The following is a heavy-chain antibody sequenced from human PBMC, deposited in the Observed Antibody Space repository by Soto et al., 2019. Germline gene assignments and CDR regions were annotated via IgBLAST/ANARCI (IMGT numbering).Heavy chain of an antibody. Sequence: PGGTLRLSCAASGFTFSGYAMSWVRQARGKGLEWVSAISGSGGSTYYADSVKGRFTISRDNSKNTLYLQMNSLRAEDTAVYYCVKYSSPAQYYYYMDVWGKGTTVT. D-gene: IGHD6-13*01. CDR2: ISGSGGST. CDR3: VKYSSPAQYYYYMDV. J-gene: IGHJ6*03. V-gene: IGHV3-23*01. CDR1: GFTFSGYA.